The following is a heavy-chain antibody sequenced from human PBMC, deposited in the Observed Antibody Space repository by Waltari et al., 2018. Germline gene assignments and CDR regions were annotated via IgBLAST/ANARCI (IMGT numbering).Heavy chain of an antibody. D-gene: IGHD3-3*01. CDR1: GGSISSGSYY. CDR3: ARDGRTYYDFWSGYSRQWYYMDV. V-gene: IGHV4-61*02. Sequence: QVQLQESGPGLVKPSQTLSLTCTVSGGSISSGSYYWSWIRQPAGKGLEWIGRIYTSGSTNYNPSLKSRVTISVDTSKNQFSLKLSSVTAADTAVYYCARDGRTYYDFWSGYSRQWYYMDVWGKGTTVTVSS. J-gene: IGHJ6*03. CDR2: IYTSGST.